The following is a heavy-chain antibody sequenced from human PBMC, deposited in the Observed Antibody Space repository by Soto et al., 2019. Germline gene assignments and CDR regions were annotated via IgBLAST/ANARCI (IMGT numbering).Heavy chain of an antibody. CDR2: SGSGGRA. J-gene: IGHJ4*02. CDR1: GFTFSSYA. CDR3: AKATGTTLY. V-gene: IGHV3-23*01. Sequence: EVQLLVSGGGLVQPGGSLRLSCEASGFTFSSYAMTWVRQAPGKGLEWVSASGSGGRAFYSDSVKGRFTISTDNSRNTLYLQFHSLRVDDTAVYFCAKATGTTLYWGQGTLVTVSS. D-gene: IGHD1-1*01.